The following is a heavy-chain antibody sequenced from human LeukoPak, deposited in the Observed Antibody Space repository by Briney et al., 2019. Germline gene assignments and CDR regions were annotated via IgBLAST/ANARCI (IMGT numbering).Heavy chain of an antibody. J-gene: IGHJ4*02. CDR3: AREGPAGGWYEY. CDR1: GYTFTSYY. V-gene: IGHV1-46*01. D-gene: IGHD6-19*01. CDR2: INPSGGST. Sequence: ASVKVSCKASGYTFTSYYMRWVRQAPGQGLEWMGIINPSGGSTSYAQKFQGRVTMTRDTSTSTVYMELSSLRSEDTAVYYCAREGPAGGWYEYWGQGTLVTVSS.